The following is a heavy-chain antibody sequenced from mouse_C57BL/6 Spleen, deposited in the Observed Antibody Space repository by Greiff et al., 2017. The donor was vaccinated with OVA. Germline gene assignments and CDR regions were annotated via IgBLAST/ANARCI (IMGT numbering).Heavy chain of an antibody. Sequence: VQLQQPGAELVKPGASVKMSCKASGYTFTSYWITWVKQRPGQGLEWIGDIYPGSGSTNYNEKFKSKATLTVDKSSSTAYMQLSSLTSEDSAVYYCAREGAWFAYWGQGTLVTVSA. CDR1: GYTFTSYW. V-gene: IGHV1-55*01. CDR3: AREGAWFAY. CDR2: IYPGSGST. J-gene: IGHJ3*01.